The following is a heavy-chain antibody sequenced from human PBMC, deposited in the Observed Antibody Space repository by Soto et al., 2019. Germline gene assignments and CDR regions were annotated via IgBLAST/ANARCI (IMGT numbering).Heavy chain of an antibody. D-gene: IGHD1-1*01. V-gene: IGHV1-3*01. CDR2: INAGNGNT. J-gene: IGHJ4*02. Sequence: GASVKVSCKASGYTFTSYAVHWVRQAPGQRLEWMGWINAGNGNTKYSQKFQGRVTITRDTSASTAYMELSSLRSEDTAVYYCARPTSGTTFDYWGQGTLVTVSS. CDR1: GYTFTSYA. CDR3: ARPTSGTTFDY.